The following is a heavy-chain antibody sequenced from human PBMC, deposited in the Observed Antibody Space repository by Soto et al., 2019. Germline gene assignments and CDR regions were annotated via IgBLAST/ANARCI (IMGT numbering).Heavy chain of an antibody. CDR2: ISGSGGST. J-gene: IGHJ4*02. CDR1: GFTFSGYA. D-gene: IGHD6-25*01. Sequence: GGSLRLSCAASGFTFSGYAMSGVRQAPGKGLEWVSAISGSGGSTYYAGSVKGRFTISRDNSKNTLYLQMNSLRAEDTAVYYCANIAAIGNYWGQGTLVTVSS. CDR3: ANIAAIGNY. V-gene: IGHV3-23*01.